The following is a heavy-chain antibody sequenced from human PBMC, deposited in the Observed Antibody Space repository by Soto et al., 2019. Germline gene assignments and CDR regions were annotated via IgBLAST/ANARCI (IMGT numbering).Heavy chain of an antibody. D-gene: IGHD1-26*01. CDR3: ARDLGGSYYAPVDY. CDR2: ISAYNGNT. V-gene: IGHV1-18*01. CDR1: GYTFTSYG. Sequence: QVQLVQSGAEVKKPGASVKVSCKASGYTFTSYGISWVRQAPGQGLEWMGWISAYNGNTKYAQKFQGRVTMTTDTSTSTGYMELRSLTSEDTAVYYCARDLGGSYYAPVDYWGQGTLVTVSS. J-gene: IGHJ4*02.